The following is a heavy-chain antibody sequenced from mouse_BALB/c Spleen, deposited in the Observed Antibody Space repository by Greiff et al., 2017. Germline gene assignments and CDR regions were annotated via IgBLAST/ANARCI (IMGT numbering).Heavy chain of an antibody. D-gene: IGHD2-3*01. CDR3: ARGYDGYYDAMDY. J-gene: IGHJ4*01. CDR2: IDTSDSYT. V-gene: IGHV1-69*01. CDR1: GYTFTDYW. Sequence: QVQLQQPGAELVMPGASVKMSCKASGYTFTDYWMHWVKQRPGQGLEWIGAIDTSDSYTSYNQKFKGKATLTADESSSTAYMQLSSLTSEDSAVYYCARGYDGYYDAMDYWGQGTSVTVSS.